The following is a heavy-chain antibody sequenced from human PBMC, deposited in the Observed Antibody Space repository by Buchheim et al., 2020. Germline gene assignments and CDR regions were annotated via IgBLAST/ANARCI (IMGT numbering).Heavy chain of an antibody. CDR1: GFTFSSSW. J-gene: IGHJ4*02. Sequence: EVQLVESGGGLVQPGGSLRLSCAASGFTFSSSWMTWVRRAPGKGLEWVADIKQDGSEKYYVDSVKGRFTISRDNSKNTLYLQMNSLRAEDTAVYYCARDTAPTYDYVWGSYGAFDYWGQGTL. CDR2: IKQDGSEK. V-gene: IGHV3-7*01. D-gene: IGHD3-16*01. CDR3: ARDTAPTYDYVWGSYGAFDY.